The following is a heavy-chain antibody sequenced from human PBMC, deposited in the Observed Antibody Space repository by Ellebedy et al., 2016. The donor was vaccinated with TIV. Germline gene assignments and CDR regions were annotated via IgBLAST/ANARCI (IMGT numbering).Heavy chain of an antibody. CDR1: GYDFSTYA. CDR2: ISPGDSQT. V-gene: IGHV5-51*01. Sequence: GGSLRLSXQISGYDFSTYAIGWVRQMPGKGLEWMGIISPGDSQTIYSPSFQGPVTMAVDKSIATAYLQWRSLKASDTAVYYCVRYGACSPGSCVVARPFYYYGMDVWGQGTTVTVS. CDR3: VRYGACSPGSCVVARPFYYYGMDV. J-gene: IGHJ6*02. D-gene: IGHD5-18*01.